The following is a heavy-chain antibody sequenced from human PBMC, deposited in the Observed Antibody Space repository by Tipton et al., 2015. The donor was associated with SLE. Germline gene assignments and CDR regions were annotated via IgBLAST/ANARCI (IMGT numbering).Heavy chain of an antibody. CDR1: GGSISSYY. CDR3: ARGGSTALYHFGS. D-gene: IGHD6-13*01. J-gene: IGHJ4*02. V-gene: IGHV4-59*12. CDR2: IYYSGST. Sequence: TLSLTCTVSGGSISSYYCSWIRQPPGKGLEWIGYIYYSGSTNYNPSLRSRITMSVDTSKNHSSLKLNSVTAADTAVYYCARGGSTALYHFGSWGQGTLVTVSS.